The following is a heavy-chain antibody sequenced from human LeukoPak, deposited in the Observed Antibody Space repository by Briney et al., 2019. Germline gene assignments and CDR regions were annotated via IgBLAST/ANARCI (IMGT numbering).Heavy chain of an antibody. J-gene: IGHJ4*02. Sequence: SETLSLTCAVSGGSFSSYKLTWIRQPPGKGLEWIGEISQGGTTNYNPSLKSRVTISPDTSKSQVSLTLTSVTAEDTAVYYCARDHYGDYWGQGTLVTVSS. CDR3: ARDHYGDY. CDR1: GGSFSSYK. V-gene: IGHV4-34*01. CDR2: ISQGGTT.